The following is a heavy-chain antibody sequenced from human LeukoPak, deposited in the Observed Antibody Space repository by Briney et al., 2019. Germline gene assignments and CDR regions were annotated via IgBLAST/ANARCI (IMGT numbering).Heavy chain of an antibody. CDR1: GGSISSYY. J-gene: IGHJ4*02. V-gene: IGHV4-59*01. CDR2: VYYSGST. D-gene: IGHD3-3*01. Sequence: SETLSLTCTVSGGSISSYYWSWIRQPPGKGLEWIGCVYYSGSTNYNPSLKSRVTISVDTSKNQFSLRLSSVTAADTAVYYCAKDSPRITIFPILYWGQGTLVTVSS. CDR3: AKDSPRITIFPILY.